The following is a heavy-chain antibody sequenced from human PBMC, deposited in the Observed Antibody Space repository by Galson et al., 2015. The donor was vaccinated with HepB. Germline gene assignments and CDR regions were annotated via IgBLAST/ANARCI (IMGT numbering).Heavy chain of an antibody. CDR1: GDSVSSNRAS. CDR2: THSRSKWYI. V-gene: IGHV6-1*01. Sequence: CAISGDSVSSNRASWNWIRQSPSSGLEWLGKTHSRSKWYIEYAGSMKGRITINPDTSKNQFSLHLNSVTPEDTAVYYCVRLSGSSCFDYWGPGTLVTVSS. D-gene: IGHD6-13*01. J-gene: IGHJ4*02. CDR3: VRLSGSSCFDY.